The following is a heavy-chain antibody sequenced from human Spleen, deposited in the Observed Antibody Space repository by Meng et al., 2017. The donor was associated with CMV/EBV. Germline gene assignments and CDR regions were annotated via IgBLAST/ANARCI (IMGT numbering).Heavy chain of an antibody. CDR1: FTFSRPA. CDR2: IGGSGGRK. Sequence: FTFSRPAMSGVRQVPGKGLEWVSGIGGSGGRKHYADSVKCRFTISRDNFKNTVFLQMNNLRAEDTAVYYCAKPYPNSSGWYSPGLDGWGQGTMVTVSS. D-gene: IGHD6-19*01. CDR3: AKPYPNSSGWYSPGLDG. J-gene: IGHJ6*02. V-gene: IGHV3-23*01.